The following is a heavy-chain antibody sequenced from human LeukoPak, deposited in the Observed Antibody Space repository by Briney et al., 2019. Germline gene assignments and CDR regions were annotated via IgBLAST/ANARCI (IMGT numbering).Heavy chain of an antibody. CDR3: AKEMITMVRGVKPFDY. D-gene: IGHD3-10*01. Sequence: GGSLRLSCAASGFTFSSYAMSWVRQAPGKGLEWVSAISGSGGSTYYADSVKGRFTISRDNSKNTLYLQMNSLRAEYTAVYYCAKEMITMVRGVKPFDYWGQGTLVTVSS. CDR1: GFTFSSYA. CDR2: ISGSGGST. V-gene: IGHV3-23*01. J-gene: IGHJ4*02.